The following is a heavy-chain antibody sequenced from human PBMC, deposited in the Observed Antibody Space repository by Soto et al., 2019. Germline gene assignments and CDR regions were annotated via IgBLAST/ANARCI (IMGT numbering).Heavy chain of an antibody. CDR3: ATSAYDVPWLEYSSSSVAFDI. Sequence: ASVKVSCKVSGYTLTELSMHWVRQAPGKGLEWMGGFDPEDGETIYAQKFQGRVTMTEDTSTDTAYMELSSLRSEDTAVYYCATSAYDVPWLEYSSSSVAFDIWGQGTMVTVSS. J-gene: IGHJ3*02. CDR2: FDPEDGET. D-gene: IGHD6-6*01. CDR1: GYTLTELS. V-gene: IGHV1-24*01.